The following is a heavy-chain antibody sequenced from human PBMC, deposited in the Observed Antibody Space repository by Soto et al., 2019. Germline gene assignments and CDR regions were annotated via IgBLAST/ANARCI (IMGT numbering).Heavy chain of an antibody. Sequence: SETLSLTCAIYGASLGGFHWTWLRPAPGKGLEWIGELIHGGSTNYNPSLKSRVSFSLDTSKNQFSLHLMSVTAADTAVYYCARSPLGYDYVRQTWREVGDSFDIWGRGTMVTVSS. J-gene: IGHJ3*02. CDR2: LIHGGST. CDR1: GASLGGFH. D-gene: IGHD3-16*01. CDR3: ARSPLGYDYVRQTWREVGDSFDI. V-gene: IGHV4-34*12.